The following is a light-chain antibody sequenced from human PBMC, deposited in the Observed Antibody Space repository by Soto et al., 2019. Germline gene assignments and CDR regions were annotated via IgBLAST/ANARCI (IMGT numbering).Light chain of an antibody. CDR3: QSYDSSLSGYV. V-gene: IGLV1-40*01. Sequence: QSVLTQPPSVSGAPGQRVTISCTGSSSNIGPTYDVHRYQQLPRTAPKLLIYANTNRPSGVPDRFSGSKSGTSASLAITGLQAEDEADYFCQSYDSSLSGYVFGTGTKLTVL. CDR2: ANT. CDR1: SSNIGPTYD. J-gene: IGLJ1*01.